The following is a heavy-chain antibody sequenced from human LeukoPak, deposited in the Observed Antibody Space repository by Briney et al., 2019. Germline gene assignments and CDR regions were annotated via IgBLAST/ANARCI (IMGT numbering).Heavy chain of an antibody. V-gene: IGHV1-18*01. CDR3: ARGRIARATVTTFVDY. CDR2: ISAYNGNT. CDR1: GYTVTSYG. D-gene: IGHD4-17*01. J-gene: IGHJ4*02. Sequence: ASVKVSCKASGYTVTSYGISWVRQSTGQRPGWMGWISAYNGNTNYAQKLQAKVTMTTDTSTSTAYMELRSLRSGDTAVYYCARGRIARATVTTFVDYWGQGTLVTVSS.